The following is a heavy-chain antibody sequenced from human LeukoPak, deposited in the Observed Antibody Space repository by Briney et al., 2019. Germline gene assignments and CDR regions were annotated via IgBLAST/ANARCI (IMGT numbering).Heavy chain of an antibody. CDR3: ARDRSEYYGSGSYSY. D-gene: IGHD3-10*01. CDR2: INSNSADT. Sequence: ASVKVSCKTSGYSFIDYYIHWVRQAPGQGLEWMGWINSNSADTNYAQNFQGRVTMTRDTSISTAYMELSRLRSDDTAVYYCARDRSEYYGSGSYSYWGQGTLVIVSS. V-gene: IGHV1-2*02. CDR1: GYSFIDYY. J-gene: IGHJ4*02.